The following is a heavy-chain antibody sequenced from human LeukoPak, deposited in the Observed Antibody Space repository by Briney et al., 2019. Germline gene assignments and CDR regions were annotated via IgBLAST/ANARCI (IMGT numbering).Heavy chain of an antibody. CDR3: ARLRDGYKPYFQH. CDR2: IYYSGST. CDR1: GGSISSYY. J-gene: IGHJ1*01. Sequence: PSETLSLTCTVSGGSISSYYWSWIRQPPGKGLEWIGYIYYSGSTNYNPSLKSRVTISVDTSKNQFSLKLSSVTAADTAVYYCARLRDGYKPYFQHWGQGTLVTVSS. D-gene: IGHD5-24*01. V-gene: IGHV4-59*01.